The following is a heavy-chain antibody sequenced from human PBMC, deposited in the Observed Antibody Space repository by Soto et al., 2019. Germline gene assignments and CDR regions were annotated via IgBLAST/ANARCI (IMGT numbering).Heavy chain of an antibody. Sequence: PGESLKISCKGSGYSFTSYWIGWVRQMPGKGLEWMGIIYPGDSDTRYSPSFQGQVTISADKSISTAYLQWSSLKASDTAMYYCARHGPSTVAEGYYYYYGMDVWGQGTTVTVSS. D-gene: IGHD4-17*01. CDR1: GYSFTSYW. CDR2: IYPGDSDT. V-gene: IGHV5-51*01. CDR3: ARHGPSTVAEGYYYYYGMDV. J-gene: IGHJ6*02.